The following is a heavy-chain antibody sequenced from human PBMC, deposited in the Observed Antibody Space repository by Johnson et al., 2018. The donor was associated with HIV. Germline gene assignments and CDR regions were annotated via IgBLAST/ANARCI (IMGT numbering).Heavy chain of an antibody. CDR3: AKKYSAPYGDYDGDAFDT. CDR1: GFNFSNYG. D-gene: IGHD4-17*01. J-gene: IGHJ3*02. CDR2: IGTAGDT. V-gene: IGHV3-13*01. Sequence: VQLVESGGGVVQPGRSLRLSCAASGFNFSNYGMHWVRQATGKGLEWVSPIGTAGDTYYPGSVTVRLTISRENAKTSLDLQLDSLRAEDTAVYYCAKKYSAPYGDYDGDAFDTWGQGTMVTVSS.